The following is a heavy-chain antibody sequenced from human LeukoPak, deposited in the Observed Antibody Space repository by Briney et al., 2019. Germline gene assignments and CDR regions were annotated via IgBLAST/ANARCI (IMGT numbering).Heavy chain of an antibody. V-gene: IGHV4-30-2*01. J-gene: IGHJ5*02. CDR1: GGSISSGGYS. D-gene: IGHD3-16*01. Sequence: PSETLSLTCAVSGGSISSGGYSWSWIRQPPGKGLEWIGYIYHSGSTYCNPSLKSRVTISVDRSKNQFSLKLSSVTAADTAVYYRAREHGANNWFDPWGQGTLVTVSS. CDR2: IYHSGST. CDR3: AREHGANNWFDP.